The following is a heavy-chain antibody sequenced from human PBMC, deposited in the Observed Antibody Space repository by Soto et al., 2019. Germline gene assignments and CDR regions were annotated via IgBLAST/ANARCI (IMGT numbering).Heavy chain of an antibody. V-gene: IGHV1-58*01. J-gene: IGHJ5*02. CDR2: IVVNSGST. CDR1: GFTFTSAA. D-gene: IGHD6-13*01. Sequence: QMQLAQSGPEVKKPGTSVKVSCKASGFTFTSAALQWVRQARGQRLEWIGWIVVNSGSTYYAEKFQERATITRDMSTSTAYMELSSLRSDDTAVYYCAAELGSSWSLDPWGQGTLVTVSS. CDR3: AAELGSSWSLDP.